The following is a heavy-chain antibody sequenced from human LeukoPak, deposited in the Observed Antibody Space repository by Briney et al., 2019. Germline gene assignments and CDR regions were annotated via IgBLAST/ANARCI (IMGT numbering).Heavy chain of an antibody. CDR3: ARDPRFGELSY. D-gene: IGHD3-10*01. CDR2: ISSSGSTI. Sequence: PGGSLRLSCAASGFTFSDYYMSWIRQAPGKRLEWVSYISSSGSTIYYADSVKGRFTISRDNAKNSLYLQMNSLRAEDTAAYYCARDPRFGELSYWGQGTLVTVSS. V-gene: IGHV3-11*01. J-gene: IGHJ4*02. CDR1: GFTFSDYY.